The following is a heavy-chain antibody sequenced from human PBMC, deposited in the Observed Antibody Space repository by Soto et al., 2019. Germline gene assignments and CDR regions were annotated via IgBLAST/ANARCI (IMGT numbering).Heavy chain of an antibody. V-gene: IGHV1-3*04. CDR1: GYTFTTYS. CDR3: ARDPTSRFYSDRSGMFLEDWYFDL. D-gene: IGHD3-22*01. CDR2: INTGNGDT. Sequence: GASVKVSCKASGYTFTTYSMHWVRQAPGQRLEWMGWINTGNGDTKYSQNFQDRVTMTRDTSASTAYMELSSLRSEDTALYYCARDPTSRFYSDRSGMFLEDWYFDLWGRGTLVTVSS. J-gene: IGHJ2*01.